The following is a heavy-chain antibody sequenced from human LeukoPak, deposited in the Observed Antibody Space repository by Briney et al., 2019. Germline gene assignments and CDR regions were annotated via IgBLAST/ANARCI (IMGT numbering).Heavy chain of an antibody. Sequence: GGSLRLSCAASGFTFSSYGMHWVRQAPGKGLEWVAFIRYDGSNKYYADSVKGRFTISRDNSKNTLYLQMNSLRAEDTAVYCCAKGYSGYVGIDYWGQGTLVTVSS. CDR3: AKGYSGYVGIDY. CDR1: GFTFSSYG. D-gene: IGHD5-12*01. V-gene: IGHV3-30*02. J-gene: IGHJ4*02. CDR2: IRYDGSNK.